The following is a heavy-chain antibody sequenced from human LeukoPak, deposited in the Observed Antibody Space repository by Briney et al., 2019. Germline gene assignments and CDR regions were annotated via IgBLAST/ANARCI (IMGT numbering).Heavy chain of an antibody. Sequence: SETLSLTCTVSGGSISSSSYYWGWIRQPPGKGLEWIGSIYYSGSTYYNPSLKSRVTISVDTSKNQFSLKLSSVTAADTAVYYCSGSEKDYYYYYYMDVWGKGTTVTVSS. CDR2: IYYSGST. CDR3: SGSEKDYYYYYYMDV. V-gene: IGHV4-39*07. CDR1: GGSISSSSYY. J-gene: IGHJ6*03.